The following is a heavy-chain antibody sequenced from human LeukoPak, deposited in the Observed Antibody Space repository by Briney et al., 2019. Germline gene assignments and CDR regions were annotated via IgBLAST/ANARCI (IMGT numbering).Heavy chain of an antibody. CDR1: GGSISTTNYY. V-gene: IGHV4-39*07. CDR3: AREHCSGGSCYSIYYYYYMDV. J-gene: IGHJ6*03. D-gene: IGHD2-15*01. CDR2: VYYSGST. Sequence: SETLSLTCTVSGGSISTTNYYWGWIRQSPGKGLEWFGCVYYSGSTYYNPSLKSRVTISVDTSKNQFSLKLSSVTAADTAVYYCAREHCSGGSCYSIYYYYYMDVWGKGTTVTVSS.